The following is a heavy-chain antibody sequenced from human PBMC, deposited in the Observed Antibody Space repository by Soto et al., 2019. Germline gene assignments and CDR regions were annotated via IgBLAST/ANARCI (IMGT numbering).Heavy chain of an antibody. CDR3: ARGGTTMGDVWSGHLF. CDR2: INPNGGTP. J-gene: IGHJ4*02. Sequence: QVQLVQSGAEVKRPGASVRITCNPTGYTFTDYYMHWVRQAPGQGPEWMGIINPNGGTPTYAPKFQGRLTMTTDTSTTTFHMELNNLRSDDTAFYYCARGGTTMGDVWSGHLFWGQGSLITVSS. D-gene: IGHD3-3*01. V-gene: IGHV1-46*03. CDR1: GYTFTDYY.